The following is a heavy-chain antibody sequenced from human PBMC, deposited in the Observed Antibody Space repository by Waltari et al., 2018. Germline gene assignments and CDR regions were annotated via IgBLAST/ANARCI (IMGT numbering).Heavy chain of an antibody. Sequence: QVQLQESGPGLVKPSETLSLTCTVSGGSISSPSWSWIRQPPGKGLEWIGYIYYSGSTNYNPALKSRVTISVDTSKNQFSLKLSSVTAADTAVYYCARDRGVVITYGDYYYYGMDVWGQGTTVTVSS. V-gene: IGHV4-59*11. CDR1: GGSISSPS. D-gene: IGHD3-22*01. CDR2: IYYSGST. J-gene: IGHJ6*02. CDR3: ARDRGVVITYGDYYYYGMDV.